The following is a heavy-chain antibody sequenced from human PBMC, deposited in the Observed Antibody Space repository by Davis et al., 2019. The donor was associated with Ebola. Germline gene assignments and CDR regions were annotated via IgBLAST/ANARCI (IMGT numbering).Heavy chain of an antibody. Sequence: AASVKVSCKASGGTFSSYAISWVRQAPGQGLEWMGIINPSGGSTSYAQKFQGRVTMTRDTSTSTVYMELRSLRSDDTAVYYCARWDIVVVPAALYFDYWGQGTLVTVSS. J-gene: IGHJ4*02. CDR1: GGTFSSYA. CDR2: INPSGGST. V-gene: IGHV1-46*01. CDR3: ARWDIVVVPAALYFDY. D-gene: IGHD2-2*01.